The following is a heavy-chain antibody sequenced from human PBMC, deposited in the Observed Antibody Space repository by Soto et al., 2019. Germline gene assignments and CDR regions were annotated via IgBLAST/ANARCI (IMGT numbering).Heavy chain of an antibody. Sequence: SETLSLTCTVSGGSISSSSYYWGWIRQPPGKGLEWIGSIYYSGSTYYNPSLKSRVTISVDTSKNQFSLKLSSVTAADTAVYYCARAYGDPWYYGMDVWGQGTTVTVSS. V-gene: IGHV4-39*01. D-gene: IGHD4-17*01. CDR2: IYYSGST. CDR3: ARAYGDPWYYGMDV. J-gene: IGHJ6*02. CDR1: GGSISSSSYY.